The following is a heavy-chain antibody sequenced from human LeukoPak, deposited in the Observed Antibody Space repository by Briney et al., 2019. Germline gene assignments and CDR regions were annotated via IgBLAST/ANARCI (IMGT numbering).Heavy chain of an antibody. CDR3: ATDYYDSSGYYTGSY. Sequence: GGSLRLSCAASGFTFSSSAMSWVRQVPGKGLEWVSGISASGGSTYYADSVRGRFTISRDNAKNSLYLQMNSLRAEDTAVYHCATDYYDSSGYYTGSYWGQGTLVTVSS. D-gene: IGHD3-22*01. CDR2: ISASGGST. J-gene: IGHJ4*02. V-gene: IGHV3-23*01. CDR1: GFTFSSSA.